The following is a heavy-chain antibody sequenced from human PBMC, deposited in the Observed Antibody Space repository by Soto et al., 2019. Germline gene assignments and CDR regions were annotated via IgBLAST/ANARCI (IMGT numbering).Heavy chain of an antibody. Sequence: SETLSHTCTFSASAITIRRCHWGWIPNPPGKGLEGIASIKDSATTVYNPSLKIRVTLSLDTSKYHFVLKLSSVTAAETAVYYCARHGITGSYYDAFDIWGQGTMVT. CDR3: ARHGITGSYYDAFDI. V-gene: IGHV4-39*01. CDR2: IKDSATT. CDR1: ASAITIRRCH. J-gene: IGHJ3*02. D-gene: IGHD1-26*01.